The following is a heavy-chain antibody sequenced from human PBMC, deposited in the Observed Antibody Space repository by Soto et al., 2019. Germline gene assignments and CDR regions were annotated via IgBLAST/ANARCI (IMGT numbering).Heavy chain of an antibody. Sequence: QMRLVPSRAEVKRRGASVAVACRASGFPFSCYVINWVRQATGPGLEWMGWMNPNSGNTGYAQTFQGRVTMTRNTSISTAYMELSSLRSEDTGVYYCARGPGSWYYYYMDVWGKGTTVTVTS. CDR3: ARGPGSWYYYYMDV. CDR2: MNPNSGNT. V-gene: IGHV1-8*01. CDR1: GFPFSCYV. D-gene: IGHD6-13*01. J-gene: IGHJ6*03.